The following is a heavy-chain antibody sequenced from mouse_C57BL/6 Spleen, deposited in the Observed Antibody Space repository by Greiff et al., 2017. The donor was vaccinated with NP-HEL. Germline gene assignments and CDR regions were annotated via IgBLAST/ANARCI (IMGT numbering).Heavy chain of an antibody. CDR2: ISYDGSN. D-gene: IGHD2-1*01. CDR1: GYSITSGYY. J-gene: IGHJ2*01. V-gene: IGHV3-6*01. Sequence: ESGPGLVKPSQSLSLTCSVTGYSITSGYYWNWIRQFPGNKLEWMGYISYDGSNNYNPSLKNRISITRDTSKNQFFLKLKSVTTEDTATYYCAREGYGNYDYWGQGTTLTVSS. CDR3: AREGYGNYDY.